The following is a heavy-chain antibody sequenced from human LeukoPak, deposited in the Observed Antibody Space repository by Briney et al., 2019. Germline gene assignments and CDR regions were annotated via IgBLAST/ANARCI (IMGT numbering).Heavy chain of an antibody. D-gene: IGHD6-19*01. Sequence: SEILSLTCAVYGGSFSGYYWSWIRQPPGKGLEWIGEINHSGSTNYNPSLKSRVTISVDTSKNQFSLKLSSVTAADTAVYYCARFPQWLVQNYYYMDVWGKGTTVTVSS. J-gene: IGHJ6*03. CDR1: GGSFSGYY. V-gene: IGHV4-34*01. CDR2: INHSGST. CDR3: ARFPQWLVQNYYYMDV.